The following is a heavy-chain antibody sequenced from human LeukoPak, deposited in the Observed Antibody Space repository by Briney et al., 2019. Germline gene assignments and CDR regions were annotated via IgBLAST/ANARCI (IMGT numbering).Heavy chain of an antibody. CDR2: IKPNSGDT. V-gene: IGHV1-2*02. J-gene: IGHJ4*02. D-gene: IGHD1-26*01. Sequence: ASVKVSCKPSGYPFSGHYINWVRHAPGQGLEWMGWIKPNSGDTNYAQKFQGRLSMTRDTTISTVYMELTRLTSDDTAVYYCARGDEWELVIDFWGQGTLITVSS. CDR3: ARGDEWELVIDF. CDR1: GYPFSGHY.